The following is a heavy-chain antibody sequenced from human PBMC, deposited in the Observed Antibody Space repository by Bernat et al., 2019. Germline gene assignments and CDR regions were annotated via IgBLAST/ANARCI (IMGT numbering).Heavy chain of an antibody. V-gene: IGHV2-5*02. J-gene: IGHJ4*02. CDR3: ANRHPGGTGTTFDY. CDR2: IYWDDDK. Sequence: QITLKESGPTLVKPTQTLTLTCTFSGFSLSTSGVGVGWIRQPPGKALEWLALIYWDDDKRYSPSLKSRLTITKDTSKNQVVLTMTNMDPVDTATYYCANRHPGGTGTTFDYWGQGTLVTVSS. CDR1: GFSLSTSGVG. D-gene: IGHD1-7*01.